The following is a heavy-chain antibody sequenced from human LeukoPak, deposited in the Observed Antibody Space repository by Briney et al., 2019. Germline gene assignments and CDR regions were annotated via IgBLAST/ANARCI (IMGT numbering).Heavy chain of an antibody. Sequence: GESLNISCKGSGYSFTSYWLGWVRQMPGQGLEWMGIIYPGDSATRYSPSFQGQVTISADKSISTAYLQWSSLKASDTAMYYCARQGSAYYPFDYWGQGTLVTVSS. D-gene: IGHD3-22*01. J-gene: IGHJ4*02. CDR1: GYSFTSYW. CDR3: ARQGSAYYPFDY. V-gene: IGHV5-51*01. CDR2: IYPGDSAT.